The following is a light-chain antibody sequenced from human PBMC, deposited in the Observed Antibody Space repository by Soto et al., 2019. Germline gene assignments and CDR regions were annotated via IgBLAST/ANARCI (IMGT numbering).Light chain of an antibody. J-gene: IGKJ1*01. CDR1: QSVSSSY. Sequence: EIVLTQSPGTLSLSPGERATLSCRASQSVSSSYLAWYQQKPGQAPRLLIYGASTRATGIPARFSGSGSETEFTLTISSLQSEDFAVYYCQQYNNWPPWTFGQGTKV. CDR3: QQYNNWPPWT. V-gene: IGKV3-15*01. CDR2: GAS.